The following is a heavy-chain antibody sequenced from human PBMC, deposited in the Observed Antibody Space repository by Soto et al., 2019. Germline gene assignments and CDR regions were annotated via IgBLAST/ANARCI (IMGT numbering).Heavy chain of an antibody. Sequence: QVQLVESGGGVVQPGRSLRLSCAASGFPFSSYGMHWVRQAPGKGLEWVTVIWYDGSNKYYADSVKGRFTISRDNSKNALYLQMNSLRAEDTAVYYCARDRGPFNWNDWPHYYYGMDVWGQGTTVTVSS. CDR3: ARDRGPFNWNDWPHYYYGMDV. J-gene: IGHJ6*02. V-gene: IGHV3-33*01. CDR1: GFPFSSYG. D-gene: IGHD1-20*01. CDR2: IWYDGSNK.